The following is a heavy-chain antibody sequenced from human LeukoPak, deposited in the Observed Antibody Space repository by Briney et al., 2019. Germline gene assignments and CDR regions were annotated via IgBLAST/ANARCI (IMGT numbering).Heavy chain of an antibody. CDR1: GFTFSGSA. V-gene: IGHV3-73*01. Sequence: GGSLRLSCAASGFTFSGSAMHWVRQASGKGLEWVGRIRSKANSYATAYAASVKGRFTISRDDSKNTAYLQMNSLKTEDTAVYYCTRTCGTSCFEDWFDPWGQGTLVTVSS. J-gene: IGHJ5*02. CDR2: IRSKANSYAT. D-gene: IGHD2-2*01. CDR3: TRTCGTSCFEDWFDP.